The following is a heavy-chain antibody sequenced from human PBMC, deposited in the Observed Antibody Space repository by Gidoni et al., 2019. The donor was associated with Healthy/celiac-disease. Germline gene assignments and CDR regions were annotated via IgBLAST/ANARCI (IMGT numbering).Heavy chain of an antibody. D-gene: IGHD6-13*01. CDR2: INHSGST. Sequence: QVQLQQWGAGLLKPSETLSLTCAVYGGSFSGYYWSWFRQPPGKGLEWIGEINHSGSTNYNPSLKSRVTISVDTSKNQFSLKLSSVTAADTAVYYCARITGYSSTPYYGMDVWGKGTTVTVSS. V-gene: IGHV4-34*01. CDR1: GGSFSGYY. J-gene: IGHJ6*04. CDR3: ARITGYSSTPYYGMDV.